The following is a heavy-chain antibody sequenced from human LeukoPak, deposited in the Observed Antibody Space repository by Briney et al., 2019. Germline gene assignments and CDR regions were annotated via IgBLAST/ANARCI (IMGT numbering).Heavy chain of an antibody. J-gene: IGHJ4*02. V-gene: IGHV3-30*18. Sequence: GGSLRLSCAASGFTFSSYGMHWVRQAPGKGLEWVAVISYDGSNKYYADSVKGRFTISRDNSKNTLYLQMNSLRAEDTAVYYCAKDPRWLPSSGSYFYFDYWGQGTLVTVSS. CDR2: ISYDGSNK. CDR3: AKDPRWLPSSGSYFYFDY. CDR1: GFTFSSYG. D-gene: IGHD3-10*01.